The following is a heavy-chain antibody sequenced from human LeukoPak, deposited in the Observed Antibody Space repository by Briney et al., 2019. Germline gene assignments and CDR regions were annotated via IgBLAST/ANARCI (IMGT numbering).Heavy chain of an antibody. D-gene: IGHD5-12*01. Sequence: PGGSLRLSCAASGFTFSNYNMNWVRQAPGKGLEWISYISSSSTTMYYADSVKGRFTISRDNPKNSLYLQMNSLRAEDTAVYHCVRGSGGYDPLAFDSWGQGTLVTVSS. V-gene: IGHV3-48*04. CDR3: VRGSGGYDPLAFDS. CDR2: ISSSSTTM. CDR1: GFTFSNYN. J-gene: IGHJ4*02.